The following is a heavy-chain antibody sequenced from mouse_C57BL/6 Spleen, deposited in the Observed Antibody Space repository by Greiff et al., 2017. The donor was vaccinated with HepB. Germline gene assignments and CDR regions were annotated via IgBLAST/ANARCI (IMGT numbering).Heavy chain of an antibody. D-gene: IGHD1-1*01. CDR2: IYPGDGDT. CDR1: GYAFSSYW. J-gene: IGHJ2*01. V-gene: IGHV1-80*01. Sequence: VQLQQSGAELVKPGASVKISCKASGYAFSSYWMNWVKQRPGKGLEWIGQIYPGDGDTNYNGKFKGKATLTADISSSTAYMQLSSLTSEDSAVYFCVTTVVAKDFDYWGQGTTLTVSS. CDR3: VTTVVAKDFDY.